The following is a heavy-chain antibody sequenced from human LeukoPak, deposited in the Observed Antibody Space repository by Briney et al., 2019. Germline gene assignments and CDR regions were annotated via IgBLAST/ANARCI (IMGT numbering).Heavy chain of an antibody. CDR2: IIPIFGTA. D-gene: IGHD2/OR15-2a*01. J-gene: IGHJ5*02. CDR1: GGTFSCYA. V-gene: IGHV1-69*05. CDR3: ARDQILSTSDL. Sequence: SVKVSCKASGGTFSCYAISWVRQAPGQGLEWMGRIIPIFGTANYAQKFQGRVTITTDESTSTAYMELSSLRSEDTAVYYCARDQILSTSDLWGQGTLVTVSS.